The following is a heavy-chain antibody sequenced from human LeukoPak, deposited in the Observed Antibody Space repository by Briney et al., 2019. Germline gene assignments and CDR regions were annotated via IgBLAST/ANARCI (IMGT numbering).Heavy chain of an antibody. Sequence: TSETLSLTCTVSGGSVNSYYWNWIRQAPGKGLEWIGFIHYSGLTVYSPSLQSRVSMSVDTSRNQFSLDLSSVTAADTALYYCARDPPEDEWNSLDSWGQGILVTVSS. V-gene: IGHV4-59*02. CDR1: GGSVNSYY. J-gene: IGHJ4*02. CDR3: ARDPPEDEWNSLDS. D-gene: IGHD1-7*01. CDR2: IHYSGLT.